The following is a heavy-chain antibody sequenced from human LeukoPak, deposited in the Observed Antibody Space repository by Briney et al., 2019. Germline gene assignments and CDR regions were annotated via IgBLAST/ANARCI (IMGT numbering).Heavy chain of an antibody. Sequence: SETQSLTCTVSGGSITNPTYHWGWVRQPPGKGLEWIGSIYYNGNSYYNLDLKSRLTLSIDTSNNQFSLKLESVTAADTAVYYCTSEYSSSPAYWGQGTLVTVSS. CDR1: GGSITNPTYH. J-gene: IGHJ4*02. CDR2: IYYNGNS. CDR3: TSEYSSSPAY. V-gene: IGHV4-39*02. D-gene: IGHD6-6*01.